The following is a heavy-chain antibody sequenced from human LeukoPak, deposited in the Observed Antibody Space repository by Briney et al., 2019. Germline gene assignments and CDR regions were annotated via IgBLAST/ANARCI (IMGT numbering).Heavy chain of an antibody. Sequence: ASVKVSCKASGYTFTGYYMHWVRQAPGQGLEWMGWINPNSGGTNYAQKFQGRVTTTRDTSISTAYMELSRLRSDDTAVYYCASLSSGYYYYFDYWGQGTLVTVSS. CDR1: GYTFTGYY. V-gene: IGHV1-2*02. CDR2: INPNSGGT. CDR3: ASLSSGYYYYFDY. D-gene: IGHD3-22*01. J-gene: IGHJ4*02.